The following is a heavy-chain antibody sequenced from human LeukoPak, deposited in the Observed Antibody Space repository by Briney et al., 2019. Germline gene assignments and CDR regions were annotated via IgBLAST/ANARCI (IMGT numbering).Heavy chain of an antibody. CDR2: IYPGDSDT. CDR3: ARAYGSGKHYYYYLDV. D-gene: IGHD3-10*01. J-gene: IGHJ6*03. CDR1: GYSFTSYW. Sequence: GESLKISCKGSGYSFTSYWIGWVRQMPGKGLEWMGIIYPGDSDTRCSPSFQGQVTISADKSISTAYLQWSSLKASDTAMYYCARAYGSGKHYYYYLDVWGKGTTVTVSS. V-gene: IGHV5-51*01.